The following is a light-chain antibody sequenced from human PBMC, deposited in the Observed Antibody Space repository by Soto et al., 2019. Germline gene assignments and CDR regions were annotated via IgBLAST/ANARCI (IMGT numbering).Light chain of an antibody. Sequence: QSALTQPASVYGSPGQSITISCTGTSSHAGGYKYLSWYQQHPDKAPKLIILEVSNRPSGISSRFSGSKSGNTASLTISGLQAEDEADYYCASYTSGSMSVVFGRGTKLTVL. CDR3: ASYTSGSMSVV. CDR2: EVS. CDR1: SSHAGGYKY. V-gene: IGLV2-14*01. J-gene: IGLJ2*01.